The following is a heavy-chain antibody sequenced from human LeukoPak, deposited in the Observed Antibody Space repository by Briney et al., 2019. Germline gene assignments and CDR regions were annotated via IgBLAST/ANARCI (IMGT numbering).Heavy chain of an antibody. J-gene: IGHJ5*02. CDR3: ANDGRSDRTLGWFDP. CDR2: ISGSGGST. D-gene: IGHD3-22*01. CDR1: GFTFSSYA. V-gene: IGHV3-23*01. Sequence: GGSLRLSCAASGFTFSSYAMGWVRQAPGKGLEWVSTISGSGGSTYYADSVKGRFTISRDNSKNTLYLQLNSLRAEDTAVYYCANDGRSDRTLGWFDPWGQGTLVAVSS.